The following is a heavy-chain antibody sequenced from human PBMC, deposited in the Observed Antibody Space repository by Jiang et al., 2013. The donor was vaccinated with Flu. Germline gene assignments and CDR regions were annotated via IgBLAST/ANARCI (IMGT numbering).Heavy chain of an antibody. V-gene: IGHV4-39*07. CDR3: ARGGVFIAVARNNWFDP. J-gene: IGHJ5*02. CDR1: GGSISSSNYY. Sequence: LLKPSETLSLTCTVSGGSISSSNYYWGWIRQPPGKGLEWIGSIYYSGRTYYNPSLKSRVTISVDTSKNQFSLKLSSVTAADTAVYYCARGGVFIAVARNNWFDPWGQGTLVTVSS. CDR2: IYYSGRT. D-gene: IGHD6-19*01.